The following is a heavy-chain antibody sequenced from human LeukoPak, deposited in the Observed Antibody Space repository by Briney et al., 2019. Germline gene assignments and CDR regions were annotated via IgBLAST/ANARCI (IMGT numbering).Heavy chain of an antibody. CDR1: GNYW. CDR2: INSDGGWT. J-gene: IGHJ4*02. V-gene: IGHV3-74*01. D-gene: IGHD2/OR15-2a*01. CDR3: VSFYVTY. Sequence: PGGSLRLSCAASGNYWMHWVRQAPGKGLVWVSHINSDGGWTSYADSVKGRFTISKDNAKNTVYLQMNSLRAEDTAVYYCVSFYVTYWGRGTLVTVSS.